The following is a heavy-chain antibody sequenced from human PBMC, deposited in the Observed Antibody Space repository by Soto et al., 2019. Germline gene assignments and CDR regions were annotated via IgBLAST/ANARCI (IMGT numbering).Heavy chain of an antibody. D-gene: IGHD3-22*01. J-gene: IGHJ3*02. V-gene: IGHV4-30-4*01. CDR3: ARVTMIVDAFDI. CDR2: IYYSGST. CDR1: GGSICSGDYY. Sequence: SETLSLTCTVSGGSICSGDYYWSWIRQPPGKGLEWIGYIYYSGSTYYNPSLKSRVTISVDTSKNQFSLKLSSVTAADTAVYYCARVTMIVDAFDIWGQGTMVT.